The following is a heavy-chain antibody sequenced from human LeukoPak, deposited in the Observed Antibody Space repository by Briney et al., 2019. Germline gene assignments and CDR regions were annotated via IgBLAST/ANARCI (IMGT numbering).Heavy chain of an antibody. CDR3: ARPRKVSDAFDI. CDR2: ISSSSSYI. D-gene: IGHD1-14*01. J-gene: IGHJ3*02. V-gene: IGHV3-21*01. CDR1: GFTFSSYS. Sequence: PGGSLRLSCAASGFTFSSYSMNWVRQAPGKGLEWVSSISSSSSYIYYADSVKGRFTISRDNAKNSLYLQMNSLRAEDTAVYYCARPRKVSDAFDIWGQGTVVTVSS.